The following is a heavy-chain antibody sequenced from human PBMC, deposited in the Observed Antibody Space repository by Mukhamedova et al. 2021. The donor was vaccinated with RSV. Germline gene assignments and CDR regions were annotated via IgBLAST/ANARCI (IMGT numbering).Heavy chain of an antibody. CDR3: ARVGIVEATSVIYYFDY. J-gene: IGHJ4*02. Sequence: VSSISSSSNYIYYADSVKGRFTISRYNANNSLYLQMNSLRAEDTAVYYCARVGIVEATSVIYYFDYCGQGTLVT. V-gene: IGHV3-21*01. D-gene: IGHD1-26*01. CDR2: ISSSSNYI.